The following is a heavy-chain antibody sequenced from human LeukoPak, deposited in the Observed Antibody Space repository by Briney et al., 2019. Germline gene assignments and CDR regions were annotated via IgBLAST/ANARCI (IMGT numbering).Heavy chain of an antibody. CDR3: AKWGGSSGYYSGYFDY. Sequence: PGGSLRLSCTASGFTVSSNWMSWVRQAPGKGLEWLSAISGGGGSTYYADSVKGRFTISRDNSKNTLYLQLNSLRAEDTAVYYCAKWGGSSGYYSGYFDYWGQGTLVTVSS. V-gene: IGHV3-23*01. CDR2: ISGGGGST. J-gene: IGHJ4*02. CDR1: GFTVSSNW. D-gene: IGHD3-22*01.